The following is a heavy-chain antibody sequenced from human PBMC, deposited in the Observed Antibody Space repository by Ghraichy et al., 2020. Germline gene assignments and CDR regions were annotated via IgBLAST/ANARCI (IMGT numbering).Heavy chain of an antibody. Sequence: GGSLRLSCAASGFTFSNCAMSWVRQAPGKGLEWVSTIGTGGTTYYADSVKGRFTISRDNSKNTLYLQMNSLRAEDTAVYYCAQDPYSSAYYRSGGDYWGQGTLVTVSA. CDR1: GFTFSNCA. D-gene: IGHD6-19*01. CDR2: IGTGGTT. J-gene: IGHJ4*02. V-gene: IGHV3-23*01. CDR3: AQDPYSSAYYRSGGDY.